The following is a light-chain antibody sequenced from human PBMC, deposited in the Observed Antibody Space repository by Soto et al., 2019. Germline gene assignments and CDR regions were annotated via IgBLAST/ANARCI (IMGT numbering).Light chain of an antibody. CDR1: QSISYW. CDR3: QQYNTFPWT. V-gene: IGKV1-5*03. Sequence: DIQMTQSPSTLSASVGDRVTITCRASQSISYWLAWYQQKPGKAPKLLIYKASSLESGVPSRFSGSGSGTEFTLTISSRQPDDFATYYCQQYNTFPWTFGQGTKVEVE. J-gene: IGKJ1*01. CDR2: KAS.